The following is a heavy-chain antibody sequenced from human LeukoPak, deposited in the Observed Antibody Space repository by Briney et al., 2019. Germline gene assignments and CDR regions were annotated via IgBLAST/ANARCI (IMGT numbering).Heavy chain of an antibody. V-gene: IGHV3-23*01. CDR2: ISGGGGNT. J-gene: IGHJ4*02. CDR1: GFTFSSYA. D-gene: IGHD1-26*01. CDR3: AKAAGGTYFFDY. Sequence: GGSLRLSCAASGFTFSSYAMSWVRQAPGKGLEWVSAISGGGGNTYYADSVRGRFTISRDNSKNTLYLRMNSLRAEDTAVYYCAKAAGGTYFFDYWGQGTLVTVSS.